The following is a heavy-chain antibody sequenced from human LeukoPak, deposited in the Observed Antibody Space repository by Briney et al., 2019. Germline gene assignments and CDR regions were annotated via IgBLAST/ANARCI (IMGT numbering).Heavy chain of an antibody. CDR2: INHSVST. Sequence: SETLSPTCAVYGGSFSGGYWSWIRQPPGKGLDWVGEINHSVSTNYNPSLKSRVTISLDASKNKFSLKWSSVTAAHAALYYFARGLYYYYNAAWGKGTTVTVSS. CDR1: GGSFSGGY. V-gene: IGHV4-34*01. J-gene: IGHJ6*03. CDR3: ARGLYYYYNAA.